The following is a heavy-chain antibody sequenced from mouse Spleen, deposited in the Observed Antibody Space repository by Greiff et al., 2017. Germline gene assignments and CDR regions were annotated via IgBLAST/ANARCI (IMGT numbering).Heavy chain of an antibody. Sequence: ESGPGLVKPSQSLSLTCSVTGYSITSGYYWNWIRQFPGNKLEWMGYISYDGSNNYNPSLKNRISITRDTSKNQFFLKLNSVTTEDTATYYCARGRFLYYFDYWGQGTTLTVSS. CDR3: ARGRFLYYFDY. CDR1: GYSITSGYY. CDR2: ISYDGSN. J-gene: IGHJ2*01. V-gene: IGHV3-6*02.